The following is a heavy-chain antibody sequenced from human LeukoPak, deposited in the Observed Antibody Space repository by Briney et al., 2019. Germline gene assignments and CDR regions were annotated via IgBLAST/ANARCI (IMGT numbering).Heavy chain of an antibody. Sequence: ASVTVSCTASGYTFTSYGISWVRQAPGQGLEWMGWISAYNGNTNYAQKLQGRVTMTTDTSTSTAYMELRSLRSDDTAVYYCARDFWSGYYLTVNWFDPWGQGTLVTVSS. D-gene: IGHD3-3*01. CDR1: GYTFTSYG. V-gene: IGHV1-18*01. CDR2: ISAYNGNT. J-gene: IGHJ5*02. CDR3: ARDFWSGYYLTVNWFDP.